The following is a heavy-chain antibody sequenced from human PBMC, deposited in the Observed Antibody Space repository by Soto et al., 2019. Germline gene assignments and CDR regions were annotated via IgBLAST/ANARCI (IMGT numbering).Heavy chain of an antibody. CDR1: GFTFSSYG. CDR3: AKDLGGTTFGFDP. V-gene: IGHV3-30*18. J-gene: IGHJ5*02. CDR2: ISYDGSNK. D-gene: IGHD3-10*02. Sequence: GGSLRLSCAASGFTFSSYGMHWVRQAPGKGLEWVAVISYDGSNKYYADSVKGRFTISRDNSKNTLYLQMNSLRAEDTAVYYCAKDLGGTTFGFDPWGQGTLVTVSS.